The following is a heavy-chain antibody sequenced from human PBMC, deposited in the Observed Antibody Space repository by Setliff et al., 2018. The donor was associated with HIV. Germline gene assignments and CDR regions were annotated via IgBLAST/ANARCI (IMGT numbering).Heavy chain of an antibody. CDR2: IYYSGST. CDR3: ARVGTYYYDSSGYYDY. J-gene: IGHJ4*02. D-gene: IGHD3-22*01. CDR1: GGSISSGDYY. V-gene: IGHV4-30-4*08. Sequence: SETLSLTCTVSGGSISSGDYYWSWIRQPPGKGLEWIGYIYYSGSTYYNPSLKSRVTISVDTSKNQFSLKLSSVTAADTAMYYCARVGTYYYDSSGYYDYWGQGTLVTVSS.